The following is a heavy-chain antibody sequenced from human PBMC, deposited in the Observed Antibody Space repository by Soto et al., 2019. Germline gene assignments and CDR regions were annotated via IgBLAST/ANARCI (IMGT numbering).Heavy chain of an antibody. J-gene: IGHJ4*02. V-gene: IGHV3-30-3*01. D-gene: IGHD3-10*01. Sequence: QVQLVESGGGVVQPGRPLRLSCAASGFTFSSYAMHWVRQAPGKGLEWVAVISYDGSNKYYADSVKGRFTISRDNSKNTLYLQMNSLRAEDTAVYYCARASLWFGELLSYYFDYWGQGTLVTVSS. CDR2: ISYDGSNK. CDR3: ARASLWFGELLSYYFDY. CDR1: GFTFSSYA.